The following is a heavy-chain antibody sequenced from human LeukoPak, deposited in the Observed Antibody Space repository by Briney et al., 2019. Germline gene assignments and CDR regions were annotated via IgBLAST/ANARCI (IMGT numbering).Heavy chain of an antibody. D-gene: IGHD2-2*02. CDR3: AKEARYCSSTSCYRLFGY. CDR2: ISGSGGST. V-gene: IGHV3-23*01. J-gene: IGHJ4*02. CDR1: GFTVSSND. Sequence: GGSLRLSCEASGFTVSSNDMSWVRQAPGKGLEWVSAISGSGGSTYYADSVKGRFTISRDNSKNTLYLQMNSLRAEDTAVYYCAKEARYCSSTSCYRLFGYWGQGTLVTVSS.